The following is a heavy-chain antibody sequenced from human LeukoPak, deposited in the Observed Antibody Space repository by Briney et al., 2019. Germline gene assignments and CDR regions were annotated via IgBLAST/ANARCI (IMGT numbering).Heavy chain of an antibody. Sequence: GESLKISCKGSGYSFTSYWIGWVRQMPGKGLEWMGIIYPGDSDTRYSPSFQGQVTISADKSISTAYLQWSSLKASDTAMYYCARLGGPPDYYYDSSGSPPHPDWFDPWGQGTLVTVSS. CDR1: GYSFTSYW. J-gene: IGHJ5*02. CDR3: ARLGGPPDYYYDSSGSPPHPDWFDP. V-gene: IGHV5-51*01. CDR2: IYPGDSDT. D-gene: IGHD3-22*01.